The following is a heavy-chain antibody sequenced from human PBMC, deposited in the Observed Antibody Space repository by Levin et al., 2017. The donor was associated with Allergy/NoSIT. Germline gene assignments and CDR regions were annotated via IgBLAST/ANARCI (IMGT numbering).Heavy chain of an antibody. CDR3: AVSWGRDGFDV. CDR1: GFTFSSNW. D-gene: IGHD3-16*01. V-gene: IGHV3-74*01. J-gene: IGHJ3*01. Sequence: GGSLRLSCAASGFTFSSNWMHWVRQDPGKGLVWVSRINRDGGNTDYADSVKGRFTISRDNAKSTLYLQMNSLRAEDTAMYYGAVSWGRDGFDVWGQGTVVTVSS. CDR2: INRDGGNT.